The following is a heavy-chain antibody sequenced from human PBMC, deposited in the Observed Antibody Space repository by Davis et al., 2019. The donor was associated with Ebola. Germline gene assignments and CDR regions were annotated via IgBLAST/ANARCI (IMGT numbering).Heavy chain of an antibody. CDR3: ARLGYSSSSAADY. CDR1: GYTFTSYG. Sequence: KVSCKASGYTFTSYGISWVRQMPGKGLEWMGRIDPSDSYTNYSPSFQGHVTISADKSISTAYLQWSSLKASDTAMYYCARLGYSSSSAADYWGQGTLVTVSS. V-gene: IGHV5-10-1*01. CDR2: IDPSDSYT. J-gene: IGHJ4*02. D-gene: IGHD6-6*01.